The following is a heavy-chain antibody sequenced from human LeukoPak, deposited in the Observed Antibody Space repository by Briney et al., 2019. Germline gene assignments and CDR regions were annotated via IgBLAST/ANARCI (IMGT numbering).Heavy chain of an antibody. V-gene: IGHV4-34*01. J-gene: IGHJ6*03. D-gene: IGHD6-6*01. CDR3: ARGVGQLVSKGYYMDV. CDR2: INHSGST. CDR1: GGSFSGYY. Sequence: SETLSLTCAVYGGSFSGYYWSWIRQPPGKGLEWIGEINHSGSTNYNPSLKSRVTISVDTSKNQFSLKLSSVTAADTAVYYCARGVGQLVSKGYYMDVWGKGTTLAVSS.